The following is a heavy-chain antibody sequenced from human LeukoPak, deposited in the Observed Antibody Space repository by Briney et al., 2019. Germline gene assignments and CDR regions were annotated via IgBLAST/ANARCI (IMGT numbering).Heavy chain of an antibody. CDR3: AKMEDSSGSNDY. D-gene: IGHD3-22*01. V-gene: IGHV3-23*01. CDR1: GFTFSSYA. J-gene: IGHJ4*02. CDR2: ISGSGGST. Sequence: GGSLRLSCAASGFTFSSYAMSWVRQAPGKGLEWVSAISGSGGSTYYADSVKGRFTISRDNSKNMLYLQMNSLRAEDTAVYYCAKMEDSSGSNDYWGQGTLVTVSS.